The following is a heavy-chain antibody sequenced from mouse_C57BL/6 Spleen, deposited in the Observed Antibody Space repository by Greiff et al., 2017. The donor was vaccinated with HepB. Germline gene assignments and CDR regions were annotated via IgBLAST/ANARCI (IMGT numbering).Heavy chain of an antibody. CDR2: IDPEDGET. CDR1: GFNIKDYY. V-gene: IGHV14-2*01. Sequence: VQLKESGAELVKPGASVKLSCTASGFNIKDYYMHWVKQRTEQGLEWIGRIDPEDGETKYAPKFQGKATMTADTSSNTAYLQLSSLTSEDTAVYYCARLTDSYAMDYWGQGTSVTVSS. J-gene: IGHJ4*01. CDR3: ARLTDSYAMDY. D-gene: IGHD4-1*01.